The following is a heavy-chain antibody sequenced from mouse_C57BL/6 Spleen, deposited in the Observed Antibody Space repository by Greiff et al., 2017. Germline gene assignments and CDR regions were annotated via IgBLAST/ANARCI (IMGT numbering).Heavy chain of an antibody. CDR3: ARGLYYYGSSFDY. CDR1: GYTFTSYW. D-gene: IGHD1-1*01. Sequence: QVQLQQPGAELVKPGASVKMSCKASGYTFTSYWITWVKQRPGQGLEWIGDIYPGSGSTNYNEKFKSKATLTVDTSSSTAYMQLSSLTSEDSAVYYCARGLYYYGSSFDYWGQGTTLTVSS. CDR2: IYPGSGST. V-gene: IGHV1-55*01. J-gene: IGHJ2*01.